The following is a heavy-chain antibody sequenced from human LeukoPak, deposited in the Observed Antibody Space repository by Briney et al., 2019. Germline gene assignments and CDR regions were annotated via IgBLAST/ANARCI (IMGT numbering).Heavy chain of an antibody. D-gene: IGHD4-17*01. CDR1: GGSISSYY. V-gene: IGHV4-59*12. J-gene: IGHJ6*02. CDR3: ARLYGDYANAYYNYYDMAV. Sequence: SETLSLTCTVSGGSISSYYWSWIRQPPGKGLEWIGYIYYSGSTNYNPPLKSRLTMSVDTSKNQFSLKLSSVTAADTAVYYCARLYGDYANAYYNYYDMAVWGQGTTVTVSS. CDR2: IYYSGST.